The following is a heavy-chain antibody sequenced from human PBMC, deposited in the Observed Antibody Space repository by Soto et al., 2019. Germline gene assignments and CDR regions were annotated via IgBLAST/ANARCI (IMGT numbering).Heavy chain of an antibody. Sequence: QVQLVQSGAEVKKPGASVKGSCKASGYTFTSYGISWVRQAPGQGLEWMGWISAYNGNTNYAQKLQGRVTMTTDTSTSTAYMELRSLRSDATALYYCARTESLGASDLHCSGGSCYPIDYWGQGTLVTVSS. CDR1: GYTFTSYG. V-gene: IGHV1-18*01. D-gene: IGHD2-15*01. CDR2: ISAYNGNT. J-gene: IGHJ4*02. CDR3: ARTESLGASDLHCSGGSCYPIDY.